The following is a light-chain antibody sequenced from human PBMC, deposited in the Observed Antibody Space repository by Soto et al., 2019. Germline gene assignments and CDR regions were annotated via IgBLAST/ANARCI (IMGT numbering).Light chain of an antibody. Sequence: QSVLTQPASVSGSPGQSITISCTGTSSDVGSYNLVSWYQQHPGKAPKLMIYEVSKRPSGVSNRFSGSKSGNTASLTISGLQAEDEAEYYCCSYAGSSTLFGGGTKLTVL. V-gene: IGLV2-23*02. J-gene: IGLJ3*02. CDR3: CSYAGSSTL. CDR2: EVS. CDR1: SSDVGSYNL.